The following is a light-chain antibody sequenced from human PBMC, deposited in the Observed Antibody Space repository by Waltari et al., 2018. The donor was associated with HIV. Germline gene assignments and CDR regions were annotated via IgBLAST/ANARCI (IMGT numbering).Light chain of an antibody. J-gene: IGLJ3*02. CDR2: RND. CDR1: SSNLGSNA. CDR3: AAYDDNLPGWM. Sequence: QSVLTQPPSASGTPGQRGTNCCSGSSSNLGSNAVFWYQQFPGTAPKVLIYRNDQRPSGVPDRFSASRSGTSASLVISGLRSEDEADYYCAAYDDNLPGWMFGGGTKLTAL. V-gene: IGLV1-47*01.